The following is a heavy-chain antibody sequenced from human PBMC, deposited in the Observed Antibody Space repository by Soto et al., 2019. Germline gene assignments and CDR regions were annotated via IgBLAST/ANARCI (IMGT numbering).Heavy chain of an antibody. D-gene: IGHD5-12*01. Sequence: TVSGGSISSSSYYWGWIRQPPGKGLEWIGSIYYSGSTYYNPSLKSRVTISVDTSKNQFSLKLSSVTAADTAVYYCARLGVATIRDYYYYGMDVWGQGTTVTVSS. CDR2: IYYSGST. CDR1: GGSISSSSYY. V-gene: IGHV4-39*01. J-gene: IGHJ6*02. CDR3: ARLGVATIRDYYYYGMDV.